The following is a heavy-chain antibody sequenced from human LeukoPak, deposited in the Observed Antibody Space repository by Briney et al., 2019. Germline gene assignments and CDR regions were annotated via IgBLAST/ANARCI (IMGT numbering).Heavy chain of an antibody. CDR2: ISHSGST. Sequence: SETLSLTCTVSGGSISGFYWTWIRQPPGKGLEWIGYISHSGSTYYNPSLKSRVTISLDTSKSQFSLMLRSVTAADMAVYYCARGSGWYPHWGQGTLVTVSS. CDR1: GGSISGFY. V-gene: IGHV4-59*01. CDR3: ARGSGWYPH. D-gene: IGHD6-19*01. J-gene: IGHJ1*01.